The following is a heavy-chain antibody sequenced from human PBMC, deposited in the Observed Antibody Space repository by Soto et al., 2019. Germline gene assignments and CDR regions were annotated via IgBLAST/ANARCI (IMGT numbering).Heavy chain of an antibody. D-gene: IGHD1-1*01. CDR1: GYSFTSYW. CDR3: ARHNSNRDPYYYFGMDV. V-gene: IGHV5-51*01. Sequence: GESLKISCKASGYSFTSYWIGWVRQMPGKGLEWMGIIFPGDSDTRYSPSFQGQVTISADKSISTAYLQWSSLKASDTAMYYCARHNSNRDPYYYFGMDVWGQGTTVTVSS. J-gene: IGHJ6*02. CDR2: IFPGDSDT.